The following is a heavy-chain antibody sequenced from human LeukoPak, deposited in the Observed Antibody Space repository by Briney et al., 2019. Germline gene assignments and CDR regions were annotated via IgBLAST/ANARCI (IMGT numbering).Heavy chain of an antibody. CDR1: GFTSSNAW. Sequence: TGGSLRLSCSASGFTSSNAWMSWVRQAPGKGLEWVGRIKSNTDGGTTAYAAPVKGRFTISRDDSKNTLYLQMNSLKTEDTAVYYCTSLVVVIRNWFDPWGQGTLVTVSS. D-gene: IGHD3-22*01. CDR3: TSLVVVIRNWFDP. J-gene: IGHJ5*02. V-gene: IGHV3-15*01. CDR2: IKSNTDGGTT.